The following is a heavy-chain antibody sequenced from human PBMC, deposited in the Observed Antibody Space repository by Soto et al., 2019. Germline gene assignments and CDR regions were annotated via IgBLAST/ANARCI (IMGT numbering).Heavy chain of an antibody. D-gene: IGHD1-1*01. CDR1: GYSFTSYW. CDR3: ARQLDPLRGYYGMDV. J-gene: IGHJ6*02. CDR2: IYPGDSYT. Sequence: GESLKISCKGSGYSFTSYWIGWVRQMPGKSLEWMGIIYPGDSYTRYSPSFQGQVTISADKSISTAYLQWSSLKASDTAMYYCARQLDPLRGYYGMDVWGQGATVTVSS. V-gene: IGHV5-51*01.